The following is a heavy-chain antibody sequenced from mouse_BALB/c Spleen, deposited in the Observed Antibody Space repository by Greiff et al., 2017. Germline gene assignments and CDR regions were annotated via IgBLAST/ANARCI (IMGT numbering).Heavy chain of an antibody. V-gene: IGHV5-4*02. CDR1: GFTFSDYY. D-gene: IGHD2-2*01. CDR3: ARYIYYGDDGNFDN. CDR2: ISDGGSYT. Sequence: EVQLVESGGGLVKPGGSLKLSCAASGFTFSDYYMYWVRQTPEKRLEWVATISDGGSYTYYPDSVKGRFTISRDNAKNNLYLQMSSLKSEDTAMYYCARYIYYGDDGNFDNWGQGTTLTVSP. J-gene: IGHJ2*01.